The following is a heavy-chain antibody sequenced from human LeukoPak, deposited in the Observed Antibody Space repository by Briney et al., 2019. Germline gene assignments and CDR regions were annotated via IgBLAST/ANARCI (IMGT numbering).Heavy chain of an antibody. J-gene: IGHJ4*02. CDR3: ATRLRAHPNFDY. V-gene: IGHV4-30-4*08. CDR1: GGSISSGDYY. Sequence: PSETVSLTCTVSGGSISSGDYYWSWIRQPPGKGLEWIGYIYYSGSTYYNPSLKSRVTISVDTSKNQFSLKLSSVTAADTAVYYCATRLRAHPNFDYWGQGTLVTVSS. CDR2: IYYSGST. D-gene: IGHD4-17*01.